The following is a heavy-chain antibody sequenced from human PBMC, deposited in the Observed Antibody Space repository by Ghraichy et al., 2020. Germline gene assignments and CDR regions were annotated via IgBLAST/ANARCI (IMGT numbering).Heavy chain of an antibody. CDR1: GFTFSSYS. V-gene: IGHV3-21*01. CDR3: ARDRQNAHTFYYYGSGSYYGMDV. CDR2: ISSSSSDI. J-gene: IGHJ6*02. Sequence: GGSLRLSCAASGFTFSSYSMNWVRQAPGKGLEWVSSISSSSSDIYYADSVKGRFTISRDNAKNSLYLQMNSLRAEDTAVYYCARDRQNAHTFYYYGSGSYYGMDVWGQGTTVTVSS. D-gene: IGHD3-10*01.